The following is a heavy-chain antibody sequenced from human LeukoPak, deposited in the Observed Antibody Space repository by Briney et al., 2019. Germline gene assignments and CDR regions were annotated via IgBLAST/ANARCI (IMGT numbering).Heavy chain of an antibody. V-gene: IGHV4-61*02. D-gene: IGHD5-18*01. J-gene: IGHJ4*02. CDR2: NYIRGST. Sequence: SETLSLTCTVSGGSISSGSYYWSWIRQPAGRGLEWIGRNYIRGSTNYNPSLKSRVTISVDTSKNQFSLKLRSVTAADTAVYYCARGPRGYSYGAFDYWGRGIPVTVSS. CDR3: ARGPRGYSYGAFDY. CDR1: GGSISSGSYY.